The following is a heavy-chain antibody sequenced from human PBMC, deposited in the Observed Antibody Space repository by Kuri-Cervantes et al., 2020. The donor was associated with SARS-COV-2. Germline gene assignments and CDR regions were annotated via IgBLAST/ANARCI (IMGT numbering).Heavy chain of an antibody. J-gene: IGHJ4*02. CDR2: VYFRGST. V-gene: IGHV4-59*08. CDR3: ARQFSSGIAVVPAANDH. CDR1: GDSISSRY. D-gene: IGHD2-2*01. Sequence: SQTLSLTCAVSGDSISSRYWSWIRQPPGKGLEWIGYVYFRGSTNYNPSLESRVTISVDTSKNQFSLKLSSVTAADTAVYYCARQFSSGIAVVPAANDHWGQGTLVTVSS.